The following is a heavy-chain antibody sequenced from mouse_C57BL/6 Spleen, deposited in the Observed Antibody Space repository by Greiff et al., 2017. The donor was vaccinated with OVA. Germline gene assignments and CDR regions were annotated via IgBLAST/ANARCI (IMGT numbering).Heavy chain of an antibody. Sequence: EVQLQQSGPGIVKPSQSLSLTCTVTGYSITSGYDWHWIRHFPGNKLEWMGYISYSGSTNYNPSLKSRISITHDTSKNHFFLKLNSVTTEDTATYYCARDYGSPFAYWGQGTLVTVSA. CDR3: ARDYGSPFAY. D-gene: IGHD1-1*01. CDR1: GYSITSGYD. CDR2: ISYSGST. V-gene: IGHV3-1*01. J-gene: IGHJ3*01.